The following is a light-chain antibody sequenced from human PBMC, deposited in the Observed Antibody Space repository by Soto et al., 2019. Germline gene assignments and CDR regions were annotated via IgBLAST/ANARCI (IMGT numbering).Light chain of an antibody. V-gene: IGKV3-11*01. Sequence: EIVLTQSQATLSLSPGERATLSCRASQRVSNYLSWYQQKPGQAPRLLIYDASNRATGIPARFSGSGSGTDFSLTTSSLEPEDFAVYYCQQPNNWPLTFGEGTKVEIK. J-gene: IGKJ4*01. CDR1: QRVSNY. CDR3: QQPNNWPLT. CDR2: DAS.